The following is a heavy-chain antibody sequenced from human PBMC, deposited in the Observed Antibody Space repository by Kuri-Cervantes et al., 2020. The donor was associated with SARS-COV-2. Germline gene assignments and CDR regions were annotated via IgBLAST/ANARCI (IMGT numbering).Heavy chain of an antibody. D-gene: IGHD3-10*01. J-gene: IGHJ4*02. CDR2: MNPNSGNT. CDR1: GYTFTSYA. V-gene: IGHV1-8*03. CDR3: ARRGFDY. Sequence: ASVKVSCKASGYTFTSYAMHWVRQAPGQRLEWMGWMNPNSGNTGYAQKFQGRVTITRNTSISTAYMELSRLRSDDTAVYYCARRGFDYWGQGTLVTVSS.